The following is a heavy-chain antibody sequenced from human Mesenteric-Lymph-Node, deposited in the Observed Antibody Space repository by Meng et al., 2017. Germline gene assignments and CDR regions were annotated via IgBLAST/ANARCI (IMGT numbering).Heavy chain of an antibody. Sequence: GGSLRLSCAASGFTVSSNYMSWVRQAPGKGLEYVSVIYSGGATYYADSVKGRFTISRDNSKNTMYLQMNTLRPEDTAVYYCARTGCSGGSCYLYGLGVWGQGTTVTVSS. D-gene: IGHD2-15*01. CDR1: GFTVSSNY. V-gene: IGHV3-66*02. CDR2: IYSGGAT. CDR3: ARTGCSGGSCYLYGLGV. J-gene: IGHJ6*02.